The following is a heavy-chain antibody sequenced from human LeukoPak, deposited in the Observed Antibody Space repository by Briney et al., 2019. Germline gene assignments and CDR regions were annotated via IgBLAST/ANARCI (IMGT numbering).Heavy chain of an antibody. V-gene: IGHV3-66*01. Sequence: PGGSLRLSCAASGFTVSSNYMSWVRQAPGKGLEWVSVIYSGGSTYYADSVKGRFTISRDNSKNTLYLQMNSLRAEDTAVYYCARAAWMTYDAFDIWGQGTMVTVSS. CDR2: IYSGGST. CDR3: ARAAWMTYDAFDI. J-gene: IGHJ3*02. D-gene: IGHD2-2*03. CDR1: GFTVSSNY.